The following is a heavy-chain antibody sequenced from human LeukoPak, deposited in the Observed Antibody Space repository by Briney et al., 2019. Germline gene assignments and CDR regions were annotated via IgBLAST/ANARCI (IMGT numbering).Heavy chain of an antibody. V-gene: IGHV3-43*02. J-gene: IGHJ6*02. CDR2: ISGDGGST. CDR3: AKDKANIVAAGTRYYYYYYGMDV. CDR1: GFTFDDYA. D-gene: IGHD6-13*01. Sequence: GGSLRLSCAASGFTFDDYAMHWVRQAPGKGLEWVSLISGDGGSTYYADSVKGRFTISRDNSKNSLYLQMNSLRTEDTALYYCAKDKANIVAAGTRYYYYYYGMDVWGQGTTVTVSS.